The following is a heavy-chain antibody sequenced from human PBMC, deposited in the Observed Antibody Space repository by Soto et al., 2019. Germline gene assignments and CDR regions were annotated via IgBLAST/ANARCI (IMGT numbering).Heavy chain of an antibody. Sequence: QVQLQESGPGLVKPSQTLSLTCSVSGTSTSSGAFYWNWIRQHPGNGLEWIGDMYYTGSSNYNPSLKNRVTISLDTSKNQFFLKLNDVTAADTAVYYCAALVRGDTMKQYHGKDVWGPGTTVNVSS. CDR2: MYYTGSS. D-gene: IGHD3-10*01. V-gene: IGHV4-31*03. CDR1: GTSTSSGAFY. J-gene: IGHJ6*02. CDR3: AALVRGDTMKQYHGKDV.